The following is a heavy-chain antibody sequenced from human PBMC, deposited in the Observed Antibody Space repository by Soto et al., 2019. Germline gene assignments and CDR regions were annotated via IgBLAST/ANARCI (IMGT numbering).Heavy chain of an antibody. CDR1: GGSISSGPYS. J-gene: IGHJ6*02. CDR2: FYYSGST. D-gene: IGHD2-2*01. Sequence: QLQLQESGPGLVKPSETLSLTCTVSGGSISSGPYSWGWIRQPPGKGLEWIGTFYYSGSTYYNPSLESRATISVDTSKNHFSREVSSVPAADTAMYYCARLGGYCSGTSCYGYYGMDVWGQGTTVTVSS. CDR3: ARLGGYCSGTSCYGYYGMDV. V-gene: IGHV4-39*02.